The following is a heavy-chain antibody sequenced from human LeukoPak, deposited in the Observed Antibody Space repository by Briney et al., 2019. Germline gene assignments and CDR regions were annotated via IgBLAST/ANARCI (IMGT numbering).Heavy chain of an antibody. Sequence: SETLSLTCAVYGGSFSGYHWSWIRQTPEKGLEWIGKVNHGGSTHYNPSLKSRVTVSVDTSKNQFSLNLNSVTAADTAVYYCARRPDGFDIWGQGTMVTVSS. V-gene: IGHV4-34*01. CDR1: GGSFSGYH. CDR3: ARRPDGFDI. CDR2: VNHGGST. J-gene: IGHJ3*02.